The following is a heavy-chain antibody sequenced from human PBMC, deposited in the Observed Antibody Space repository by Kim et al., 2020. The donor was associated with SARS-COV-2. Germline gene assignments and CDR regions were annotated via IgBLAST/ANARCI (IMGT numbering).Heavy chain of an antibody. CDR1: GGSISSSSYY. CDR3: ARIPYCSSTSCYAGGSYYYYGMDV. Sequence: SETLSLTCTVSGGSISSSSYYWGWIRQPPGKGLEWIGSIYYSGSTYYNPSLKSRVTISVDTSKNQFSLKLSSVTAADTAVYYCARIPYCSSTSCYAGGSYYYYGMDVWGQGTTVTVSS. CDR2: IYYSGST. D-gene: IGHD2-2*01. V-gene: IGHV4-39*01. J-gene: IGHJ6*02.